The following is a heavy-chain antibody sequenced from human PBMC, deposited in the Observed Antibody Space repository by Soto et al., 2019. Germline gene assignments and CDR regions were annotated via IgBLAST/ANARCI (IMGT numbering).Heavy chain of an antibody. CDR1: GYTFTSFG. V-gene: IGHV1-18*01. D-gene: IGHD2-2*02. CDR2: ISAYNGNT. J-gene: IGHJ6*02. Sequence: ASVKVSCKASGYTFTSFGISWVRQAPGQGLEWMGWISAYNGNTNYAQKPQGRVTMTTDTSTSTAYMELRSLRSDDTAVYYCAREAPGGYCSSTSCYTDFYYYYGMDVWGQGTTVTVSS. CDR3: AREAPGGYCSSTSCYTDFYYYYGMDV.